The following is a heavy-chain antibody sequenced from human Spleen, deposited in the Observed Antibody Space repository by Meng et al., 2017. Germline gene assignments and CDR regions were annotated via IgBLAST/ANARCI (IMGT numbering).Heavy chain of an antibody. CDR1: GFTVSGNE. CDR2: ISGGST. V-gene: IGHV3-38-3*01. D-gene: IGHD3-9*01. CDR3: ARDADWVIFDH. J-gene: IGHJ4*02. Sequence: GGSLRLSCAPSGFTVSGNELSWVRQAPGKGLEWVSSISGGSTYYADSVKGRFTISRDDAKNTVYLQMNSLRAEDTAVYYCARDADWVIFDHWGQGALVTVSS.